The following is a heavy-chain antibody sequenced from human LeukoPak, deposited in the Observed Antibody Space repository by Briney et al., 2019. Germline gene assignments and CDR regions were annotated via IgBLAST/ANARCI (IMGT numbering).Heavy chain of an antibody. J-gene: IGHJ4*02. D-gene: IGHD1-26*01. CDR3: TRALGSDY. CDR1: GYTFTDYY. V-gene: IGHV1-2*02. Sequence: GASVKVSCKASGYTFTDYYMNWARQAPGQGLEWMGWINPNSGDTNYAQRFQGRVTMTRDTSITTAYMELSSLRSDDTAMYYCTRALGSDYWGQGTLVTVSS. CDR2: INPNSGDT.